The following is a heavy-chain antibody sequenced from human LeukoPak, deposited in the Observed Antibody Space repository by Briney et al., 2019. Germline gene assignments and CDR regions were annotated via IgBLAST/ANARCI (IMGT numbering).Heavy chain of an antibody. D-gene: IGHD6-13*01. CDR3: AKDSKVRYSSSWYWFDP. Sequence: GGSLRLSCAASGFTVSSNYMSWVRQAPGKGLEWVSVIYSGGTTYYADSVKGRFTISRDNSKNSLYLQMNSLRTEDTALYYCAKDSKVRYSSSWYWFDPWGQGTLVTVSS. V-gene: IGHV3-53*05. CDR1: GFTVSSNY. J-gene: IGHJ5*02. CDR2: IYSGGTT.